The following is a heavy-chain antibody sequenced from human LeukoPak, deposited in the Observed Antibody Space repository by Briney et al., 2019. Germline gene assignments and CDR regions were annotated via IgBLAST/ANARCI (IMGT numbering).Heavy chain of an antibody. Sequence: SETLSLTYTVSSGSISSYYWSWIRQPPGKGPEWIGFIYNSGNTNYNPSLKSRVTISVDTSKNQFSLKLSSVTAADTAVYYCARREGGWYWGQGTLVTVSS. J-gene: IGHJ4*02. CDR3: ARREGGWY. D-gene: IGHD3-16*01. CDR2: IYNSGNT. CDR1: SGSISSYY. V-gene: IGHV4-59*01.